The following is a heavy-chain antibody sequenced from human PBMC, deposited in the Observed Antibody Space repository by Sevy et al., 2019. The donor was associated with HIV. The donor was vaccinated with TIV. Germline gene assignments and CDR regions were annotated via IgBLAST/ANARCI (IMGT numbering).Heavy chain of an antibody. V-gene: IGHV1-24*01. J-gene: IGHJ4*02. CDR3: ATTKDYYESSGSPFDY. Sequence: ASVKVSCKVSGYTLTQLSMHWVRQAPGKGLEWMGSFDPEDDETLYSQNFQDRVTMTEDTSTGVAYMELRTLRSEDTALYYCATTKDYYESSGSPFDYWGQGTLVTVSS. D-gene: IGHD3-22*01. CDR2: FDPEDDET. CDR1: GYTLTQLS.